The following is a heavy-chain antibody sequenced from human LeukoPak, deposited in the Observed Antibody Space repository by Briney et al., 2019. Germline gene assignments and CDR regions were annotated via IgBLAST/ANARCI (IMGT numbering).Heavy chain of an antibody. J-gene: IGHJ3*02. CDR3: ARLTTYSSSRGPWDDAFDT. V-gene: IGHV4-4*07. CDR1: GGSISSYY. D-gene: IGHD6-13*01. CDR2: IYTSGST. Sequence: PSETLSLTCTVSGGSISSYYWSWIRQPAGKGLEWIGRIYTSGSTNYNPSLKSRVTMSVDTSKNQFSLKLSSVTAADTAVCYCARLTTYSSSRGPWDDAFDTWGQGTMVTVSS.